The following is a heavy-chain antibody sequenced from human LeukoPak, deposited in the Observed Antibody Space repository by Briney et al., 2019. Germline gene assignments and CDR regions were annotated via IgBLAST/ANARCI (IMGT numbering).Heavy chain of an antibody. Sequence: GGSLRLSCAASGFTFSSYGMRWVRQAPGKGLEWVAFIRYDGSNKYYADSVKGRFTISRDNSKSTLYLQMNSLRAEDTAVYYCAKDLRVVAATTPGYWGQGTLVTVSS. V-gene: IGHV3-30*02. CDR2: IRYDGSNK. CDR3: AKDLRVVAATTPGY. CDR1: GFTFSSYG. J-gene: IGHJ4*02. D-gene: IGHD2-15*01.